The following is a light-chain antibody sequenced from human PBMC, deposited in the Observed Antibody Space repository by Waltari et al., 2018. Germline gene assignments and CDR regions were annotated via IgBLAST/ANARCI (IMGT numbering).Light chain of an antibody. CDR3: QSYDSSLSVWV. J-gene: IGLJ3*02. CDR1: SSNIGAGYD. CDR2: GTS. V-gene: IGLV1-40*01. Sequence: QSVLTQPPSVSGAPGQGVPIPGPGSSSNIGAGYDVHGYQQLPGPAPRVLIYGTSKRPAGVPGRFSGSKSGTSASLAITGLQAEDEADYYCQSYDSSLSVWVFGGGTKLTVL.